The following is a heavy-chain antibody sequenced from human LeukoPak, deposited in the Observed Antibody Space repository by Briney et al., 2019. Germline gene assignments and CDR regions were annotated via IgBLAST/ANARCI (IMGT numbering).Heavy chain of an antibody. Sequence: GGSLRLSCAASGSTFSSYGMSWVRQAPGKGLEWVSAISGSGGSTYYADSVKGRFTISRDNSKDTLYLQMNSLRAEDTAVYYCAKDRASSPADYWGQGTLVTVSS. CDR1: GSTFSSYG. CDR3: AKDRASSPADY. CDR2: ISGSGGST. D-gene: IGHD6-6*01. J-gene: IGHJ4*02. V-gene: IGHV3-23*01.